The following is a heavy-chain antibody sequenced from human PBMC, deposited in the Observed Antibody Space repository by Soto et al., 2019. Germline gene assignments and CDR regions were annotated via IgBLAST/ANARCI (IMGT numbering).Heavy chain of an antibody. Sequence: QVQLVQSGAEVKKPGASVKVSCKASGYTFTSYAMHWVRQAPGQRLEWMGWINAGNGNTKYSQKFQGRVTITRDTSASPAYMELSSLRSEDTAVYYCARGGSRYWYFDLWGRGTLVTVSS. CDR2: INAGNGNT. J-gene: IGHJ2*01. CDR1: GYTFTSYA. CDR3: ARGGSRYWYFDL. V-gene: IGHV1-3*01. D-gene: IGHD1-26*01.